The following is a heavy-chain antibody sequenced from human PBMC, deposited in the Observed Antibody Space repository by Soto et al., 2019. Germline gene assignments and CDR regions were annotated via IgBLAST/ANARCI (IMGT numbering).Heavy chain of an antibody. CDR3: AKCSGARRGVFDS. D-gene: IGHD1-26*01. CDR1: GFTFTTYA. V-gene: IGHV3-23*01. J-gene: IGHJ5*01. CDR2: ISGSGGST. Sequence: GGSLILSCAASGFTFTTYAMTWVRQAPGKGLEWVSAISGSGGSTYYADSVKGGFTISRDNSKNTLYLQMNSLRAEDTAVYYCAKCSGARRGVFDSSTQRTLVTGSS.